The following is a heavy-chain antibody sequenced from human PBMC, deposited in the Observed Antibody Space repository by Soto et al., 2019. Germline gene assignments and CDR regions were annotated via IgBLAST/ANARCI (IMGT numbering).Heavy chain of an antibody. D-gene: IGHD4-17*01. CDR1: GGSISSSSYY. CDR3: ARPIYGDYDGGAFDI. CDR2: IYYSGST. Sequence: PSETLSLTCTVSGGSISSSSYYWGWIRQPPGKGLEWIGSIYYSGSTYYNPSLKSRVTISVDTSKNRFSLKLSSVTAADTAVYYCARPIYGDYDGGAFDIWGQGTMVTVSS. J-gene: IGHJ3*02. V-gene: IGHV4-39*01.